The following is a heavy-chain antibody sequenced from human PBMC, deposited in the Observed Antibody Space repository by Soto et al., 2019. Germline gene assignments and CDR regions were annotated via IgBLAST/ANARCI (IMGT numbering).Heavy chain of an antibody. CDR1: GGTFSSYT. J-gene: IGHJ4*02. D-gene: IGHD2-2*01. V-gene: IGHV1-69*08. CDR3: AREECTGCPEPQDDY. CDR2: IIPILGIA. Sequence: QVQLVQSGAEVKKPGSSVKVSCKASGGTFSSYTISWVRQAPGQGLEWMGRIIPILGIANYAQKFQGRVTITADKSTSTAYMELSSLRSEDTAVYYCAREECTGCPEPQDDYWGQGTLVTVSS.